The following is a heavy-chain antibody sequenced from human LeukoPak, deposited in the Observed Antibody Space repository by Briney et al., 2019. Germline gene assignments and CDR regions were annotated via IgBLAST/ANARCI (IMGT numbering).Heavy chain of an antibody. V-gene: IGHV4-61*02. Sequence: SETLSLTCTVSGDSISSGTYYWSWIRQPAGKGLEWIGRVYSSGSTTYNPSLKSRVTISVDTSKNQFSLKLSSVTAADTAVYYCARARGARITMIVVVDYFDYWGQGTLVTVSS. J-gene: IGHJ4*02. CDR3: ARARGARITMIVVVDYFDY. CDR2: VYSSGST. D-gene: IGHD3-22*01. CDR1: GDSISSGTYY.